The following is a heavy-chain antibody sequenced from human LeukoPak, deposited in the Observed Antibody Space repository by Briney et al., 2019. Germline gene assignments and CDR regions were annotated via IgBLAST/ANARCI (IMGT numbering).Heavy chain of an antibody. CDR2: IYHSGTT. D-gene: IGHD1-26*01. Sequence: SETLSLTCAVSGYSITSSSWWGWIRQPPGKGLEWIGYIYHSGTTYYNPSLKSRVTISVDTSKNQLSLKLSSVTAADTAVYYFARGGGWSYCDYGMDVWGQGTTVTVSS. J-gene: IGHJ6*02. V-gene: IGHV4-28*01. CDR1: GYSITSSSW. CDR3: ARGGGWSYCDYGMDV.